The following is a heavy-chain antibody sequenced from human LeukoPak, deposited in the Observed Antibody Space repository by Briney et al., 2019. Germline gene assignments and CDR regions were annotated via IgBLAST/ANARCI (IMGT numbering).Heavy chain of an antibody. CDR1: GGSFSGYY. CDR3: ARGGWRGYNYNDY. Sequence: SETLSLTCAVYGGSFSGYYWSWIRQPPGKGLEWIGKINHSGSTNYNPSLKSRVTISVDTSKNQFSLKLSSVTAADTAVHYCARGGWRGYNYNDYWGQGTLVTVSS. CDR2: INHSGST. J-gene: IGHJ4*02. V-gene: IGHV4-34*01. D-gene: IGHD5-24*01.